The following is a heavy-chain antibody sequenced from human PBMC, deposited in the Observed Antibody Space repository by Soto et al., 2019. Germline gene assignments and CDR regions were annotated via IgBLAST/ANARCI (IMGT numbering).Heavy chain of an antibody. Sequence: LGLSCAASGFTFSGYWMHWVRQAPGKGLVWVSRIKSDGTMTMYADSVKGRFTISRDNAKNTLYLQMNSLREEDTAVYYCARSDWFDPWGQGTLVTVSS. CDR3: ARSDWFDP. J-gene: IGHJ5*02. V-gene: IGHV3-74*03. CDR1: GFTFSGYW. CDR2: IKSDGTMT.